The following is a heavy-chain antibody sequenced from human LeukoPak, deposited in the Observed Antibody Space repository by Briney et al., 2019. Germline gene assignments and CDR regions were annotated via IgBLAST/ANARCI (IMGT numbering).Heavy chain of an antibody. CDR1: GGSFSGYY. CDR2: INTSGSA. V-gene: IGHV4-34*01. J-gene: IGHJ4*02. CDR3: ARGRGYSSSWYPFDY. Sequence: SETLSLTCAVYGGSFSGYYWSWIREPPGKGLEWIGEINTSGSANYTPSLQSRVTISVDTSKNQFSLNLSSVTDADTAVYYCARGRGYSSSWYPFDYWGQGTLVTVSS. D-gene: IGHD6-13*01.